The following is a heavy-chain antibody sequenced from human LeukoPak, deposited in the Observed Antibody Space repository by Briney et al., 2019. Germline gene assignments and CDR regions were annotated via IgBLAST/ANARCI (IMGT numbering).Heavy chain of an antibody. CDR2: INPSGGNT. CDR1: GYTFTHYY. D-gene: IGHD2-2*01. J-gene: IGHJ6*02. V-gene: IGHV1-46*01. Sequence: AASVKVSCTASGYTFTHYYMHWVRQAPGQGLEWLGVINPSGGNTTFAQKFQGRVTMTRDTSTNTVYMELSSLRSEGTAVYYCARDQVIVVVPVGSSRVPSPVDLNYYFYGMDVWGQGTTVTVSS. CDR3: ARDQVIVVVPVGSSRVPSPVDLNYYFYGMDV.